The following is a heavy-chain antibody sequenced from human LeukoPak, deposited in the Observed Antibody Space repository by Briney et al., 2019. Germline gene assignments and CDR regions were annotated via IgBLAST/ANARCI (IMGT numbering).Heavy chain of an antibody. D-gene: IGHD3-16*02. J-gene: IGHJ3*02. CDR3: ARVIYSYIFDI. V-gene: IGHV1-69*13. CDR2: IIPIFGTA. Sequence: WASVKVSCKASGGTFSSYAISWVRQAPGQGLEWMGGIIPIFGTANYAQKFQGRVTITADESTSTAYMELSSLRSEDTAVYYCARVIYSYIFDIWGQGTMVTVSS. CDR1: GGTFSSYA.